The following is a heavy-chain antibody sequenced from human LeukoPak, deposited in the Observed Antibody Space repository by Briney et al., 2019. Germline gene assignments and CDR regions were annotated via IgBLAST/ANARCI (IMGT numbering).Heavy chain of an antibody. CDR3: TSHVLLNYYDSSGPTAFDI. V-gene: IGHV3-73*01. CDR1: GFTFSSYG. CDR2: IRSKANSYAT. Sequence: GGSLRLSCVTSGFTFSSYGMHWVRQASGKGLEWVGRIRSKANSYATAYAASVKGRFTISRDDSKNTAYLQMNSLKTEDTAVYYCTSHVLLNYYDSSGPTAFDIWGQGTMVTVSS. J-gene: IGHJ3*02. D-gene: IGHD3-22*01.